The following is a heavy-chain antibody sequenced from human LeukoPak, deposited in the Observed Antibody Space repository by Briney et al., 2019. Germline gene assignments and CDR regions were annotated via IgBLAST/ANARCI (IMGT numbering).Heavy chain of an antibody. CDR3: ARQAYYSNSQGY. V-gene: IGHV4-39*01. CDR1: GASIRSYY. D-gene: IGHD4-11*01. J-gene: IGHJ4*02. Sequence: SETLSLTCTVSGASIRSYYWSWIRQPPGKGLEWIGSIYYSGSTYYNPSLKSRVTISVDTSKNQFSLKLSSVTAADTAVYYCARQAYYSNSQGYWGQGTLVTVSS. CDR2: IYYSGST.